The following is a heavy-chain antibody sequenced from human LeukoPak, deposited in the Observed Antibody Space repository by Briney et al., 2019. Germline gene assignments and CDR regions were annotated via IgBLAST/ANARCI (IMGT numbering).Heavy chain of an antibody. CDR2: ISGSSGHT. CDR1: GLTFSSYA. CDR3: AKRASGSGTSLYYFDY. D-gene: IGHD3-10*01. Sequence: GGSLRLSCAASGLTFSSYAMSWVRQAPGKGLEWVSAISGSSGHTYYADSVKGRFTISRDNSKNTLYLQMNSLRAEDTAVYYCAKRASGSGTSLYYFDYWGQGTLVTVSS. J-gene: IGHJ4*02. V-gene: IGHV3-23*01.